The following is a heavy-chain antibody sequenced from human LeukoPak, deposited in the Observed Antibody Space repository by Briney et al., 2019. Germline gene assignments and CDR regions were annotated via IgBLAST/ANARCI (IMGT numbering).Heavy chain of an antibody. CDR3: ARGSSWTWFDP. CDR2: INHSGST. Sequence: SETLSLTCAVYGESFSGYYWSWIRQPPGKWLEWIGEINHSGSTNYNPSLKSRVTISVDTSKNQFSLKLSSVTAADTAVYYCARGSSWTWFDPWGQGTLVTVSS. CDR1: GESFSGYY. D-gene: IGHD6-13*01. V-gene: IGHV4-34*01. J-gene: IGHJ5*02.